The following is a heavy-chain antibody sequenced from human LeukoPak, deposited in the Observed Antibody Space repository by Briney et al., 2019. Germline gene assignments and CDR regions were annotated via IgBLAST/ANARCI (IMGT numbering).Heavy chain of an antibody. V-gene: IGHV4-34*01. Sequence: SEALSLTCAVYGGSFSGYYWSWIRQPPGKGLEWIGEINHSGSTNYNPSLKSRVAISVDTSQIQFSLKLSSVTAADTAVYYCARTLDTSGYYRNFDYWGQGTLVTVSS. CDR1: GGSFSGYY. D-gene: IGHD3-22*01. CDR3: ARTLDTSGYYRNFDY. CDR2: INHSGST. J-gene: IGHJ4*02.